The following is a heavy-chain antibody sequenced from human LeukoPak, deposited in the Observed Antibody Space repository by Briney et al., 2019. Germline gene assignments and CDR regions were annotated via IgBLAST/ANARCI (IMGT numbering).Heavy chain of an antibody. CDR1: GYTFTNYA. CDR2: INPNSGGT. CDR3: ARDFVPAAIFGYYYYGMDV. J-gene: IGHJ6*02. D-gene: IGHD2-2*02. Sequence: ASVKVSCKASGYTFTNYAMNWVRQAPGQGLEWMGWINPNSGGTNYAQKFQGWVTMTRDTSISTAYMELSRLRSDDTAVYYCARDFVPAAIFGYYYYGMDVWGQGTTVTVSS. V-gene: IGHV1-2*04.